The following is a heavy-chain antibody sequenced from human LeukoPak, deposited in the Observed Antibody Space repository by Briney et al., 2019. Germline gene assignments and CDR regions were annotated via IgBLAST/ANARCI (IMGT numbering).Heavy chain of an antibody. CDR2: INPSGGST. V-gene: IGHV1-46*01. J-gene: IGHJ5*02. Sequence: GASVKVSCKASGYTFTSYYMHWVRQAPGQGLEWMGIINPSGGSTSYAQKFQGRVTMTRDMSTSTDYMELSSLRSEDTAVYYCARDNSVRDEAWWLNPWGQGTLVTVSS. D-gene: IGHD5-24*01. CDR1: GYTFTSYY. CDR3: ARDNSVRDEAWWLNP.